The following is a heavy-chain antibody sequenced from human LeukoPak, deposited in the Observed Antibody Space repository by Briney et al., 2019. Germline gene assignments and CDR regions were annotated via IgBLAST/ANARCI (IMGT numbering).Heavy chain of an antibody. V-gene: IGHV4-39*07. CDR1: GGSISSSGYY. J-gene: IGHJ5*02. CDR2: IYDSGST. D-gene: IGHD5-18*01. Sequence: PSETLSLTCTVSGGSISSSGYYWGWIRQPPGKGLEWIGTIYDSGSTYYNPSLKSRVTISVDTSKNQFSLKLSSVTAADTAVYYCARSPGYSYGNNWFDPWGQGTLVTVSS. CDR3: ARSPGYSYGNNWFDP.